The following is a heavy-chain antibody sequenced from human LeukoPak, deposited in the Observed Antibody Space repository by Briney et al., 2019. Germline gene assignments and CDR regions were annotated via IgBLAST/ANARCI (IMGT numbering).Heavy chain of an antibody. CDR2: IYPVDSDT. V-gene: IGHV5-51*01. D-gene: IGHD3-10*01. Sequence: GESLKISCKGSGYSFTSYTIGWVRQMPGKGLEWMGIIYPVDSDTRYSPSFQGQVTISADKSISTAYLQWSSLKASGTAMYYCARQGVWFGELWYDYYYMDVWGKGTTVTVSS. CDR3: ARQGVWFGELWYDYYYMDV. J-gene: IGHJ6*03. CDR1: GYSFTSYT.